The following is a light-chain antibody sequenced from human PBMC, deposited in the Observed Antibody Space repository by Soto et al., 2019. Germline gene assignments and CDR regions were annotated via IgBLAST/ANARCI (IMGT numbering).Light chain of an antibody. CDR3: SLDAGPNTYV. Sequence: QSVLTQPASVSGSPGQSITISCSDVGSYGVVSWYQQHPGKVPKLMICDGTQRPSGVSDRFSGSKSANTASLTISGLQAEDEADYYCSLDAGPNTYVFGTGTKLTVL. V-gene: IGLV2-23*01. CDR1: DVGSYGV. CDR2: DGT. J-gene: IGLJ1*01.